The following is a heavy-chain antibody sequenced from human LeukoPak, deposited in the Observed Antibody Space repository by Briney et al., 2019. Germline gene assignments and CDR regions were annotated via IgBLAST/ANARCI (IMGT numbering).Heavy chain of an antibody. V-gene: IGHV1-18*01. Sequence: RASVKVSCKASGYTFTSYGISWVRQAPGQGLEWMGWISAYNGNTNYAQKLQGRVTMTTDTSTSTAYMELRSLGSDDTAVYYCARVMTQYCSGGSCYPTDKYYFDYWGQGTLVTVSS. CDR2: ISAYNGNT. CDR1: GYTFTSYG. CDR3: ARVMTQYCSGGSCYPTDKYYFDY. D-gene: IGHD2-15*01. J-gene: IGHJ4*02.